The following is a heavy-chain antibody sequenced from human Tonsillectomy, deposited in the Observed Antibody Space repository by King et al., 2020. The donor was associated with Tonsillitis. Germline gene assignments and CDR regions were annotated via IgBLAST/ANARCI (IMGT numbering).Heavy chain of an antibody. Sequence: QLQESGPGLVKPSQTLSLTCTVSGGSIISSVYYWSWIRQHPGKGLEWIGYIFHSGGTYFNPSPKGLVTISLYTSKNQFSLKLSSVTAADTAVHYCARAPYSSGWVYYFDYWGQGTLVTVSS. D-gene: IGHD6-19*01. V-gene: IGHV4-31*01. CDR1: GGSIISSVYY. CDR2: IFHSGGT. CDR3: ARAPYSSGWVYYFDY. J-gene: IGHJ4*02.